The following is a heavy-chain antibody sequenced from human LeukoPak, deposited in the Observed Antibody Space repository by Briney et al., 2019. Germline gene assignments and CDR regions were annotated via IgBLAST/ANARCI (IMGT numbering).Heavy chain of an antibody. CDR3: ARGRFRDGYNPDY. V-gene: IGHV3-48*04. Sequence: PGGSLRLSCAAPGLTFRTSMMNWVRQAPGKGLEWVSYINSNSRTIYYADSVKGRFTISRDNAKSTLYLQMNSLQAEDTALYYCARGRFRDGYNPDYWGQGTLVTVSS. CDR2: INSNSRTI. D-gene: IGHD5-24*01. CDR1: GLTFRTSM. J-gene: IGHJ4*02.